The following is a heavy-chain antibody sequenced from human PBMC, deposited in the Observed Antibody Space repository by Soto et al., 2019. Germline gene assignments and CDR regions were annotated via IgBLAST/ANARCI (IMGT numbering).Heavy chain of an antibody. CDR1: GFTFSSFA. D-gene: IGHD6-13*01. CDR3: AKDTAGRVAASFDH. J-gene: IGHJ4*02. Sequence: GGSLRLSCAASGFTFSSFAMSWVRQAPGKGLEWVSSITDSGDETYYSDSVRGRFTITRDNPKNTVFLLLNSLRAEDTARYYCAKDTAGRVAASFDHSGQRNLVSVSS. CDR2: ITDSGDET. V-gene: IGHV3-23*01.